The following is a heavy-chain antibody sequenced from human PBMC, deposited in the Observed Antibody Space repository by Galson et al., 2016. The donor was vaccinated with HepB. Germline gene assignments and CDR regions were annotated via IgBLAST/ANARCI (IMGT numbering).Heavy chain of an antibody. J-gene: IGHJ6*02. CDR3: AKSRYDGYDYNFYYSAMAV. CDR1: GYTFTAYS. CDR2: INTANGNT. D-gene: IGHD5-12*01. V-gene: IGHV1-3*03. Sequence: SVKVSCKASGYTFTAYSMHWVRQAPGQRPEWVGWINTANGNTKYSQDFQGRVTINRDKAATTVYLEQYSLRSEDMAVYYCAKSRYDGYDYNFYYSAMAVGGQGTTVTVSS.